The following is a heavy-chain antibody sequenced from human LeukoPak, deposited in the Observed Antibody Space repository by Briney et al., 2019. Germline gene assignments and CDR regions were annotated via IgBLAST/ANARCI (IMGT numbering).Heavy chain of an antibody. V-gene: IGHV3-74*01. CDR2: INTDGSTI. CDR3: AGDWWFDP. Sequence: PGGSLRLSCVGSGFTFSSYWMHWVRHVPGKGPVWVSRINTDGSTIDYADSVKGRFTISRDNAKNTLYLQMNSLRDEDTAVYYCAGDWWFDPWGQGTLVIV. J-gene: IGHJ5*02. CDR1: GFTFSSYW.